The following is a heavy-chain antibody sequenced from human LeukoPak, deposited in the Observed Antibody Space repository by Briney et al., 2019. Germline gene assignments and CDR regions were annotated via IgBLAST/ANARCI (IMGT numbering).Heavy chain of an antibody. CDR2: TYYSGST. CDR3: ARVNDSSGYSNYFDY. Sequence: PSQTLSLTCTVSGGSISSGDYYWSWIRQPPGKGLEWIGYTYYSGSTYYNPSLKSRVTISVDTSKNQFSLKLSSVTAADTAVYYCARVNDSSGYSNYFDYWGQGTLATVSS. J-gene: IGHJ4*02. D-gene: IGHD3-22*01. V-gene: IGHV4-30-4*01. CDR1: GGSISSGDYY.